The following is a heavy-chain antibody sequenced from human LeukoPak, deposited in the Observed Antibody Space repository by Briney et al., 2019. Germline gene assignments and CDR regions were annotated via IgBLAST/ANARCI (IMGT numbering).Heavy chain of an antibody. V-gene: IGHV4-39*01. J-gene: IGHJ4*02. CDR3: ATLTDRSSWYCHY. CDR2: IYYSGST. D-gene: IGHD6-13*01. CDR1: GGSVSSSTNF. Sequence: PSETLSLTCTVSGGSVSSSTNFWGWIRQSPGMGLEWIGNIYYSGSTYYNPSLKSRVTISLDTSRNQFSLKLRSVTAADTAVYYCATLTDRSSWYCHYWGQGTLVTVSS.